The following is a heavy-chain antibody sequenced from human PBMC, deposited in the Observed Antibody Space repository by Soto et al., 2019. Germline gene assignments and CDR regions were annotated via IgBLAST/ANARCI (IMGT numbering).Heavy chain of an antibody. D-gene: IGHD3-22*01. V-gene: IGHV3-15*01. CDR1: GFTFSNAW. Sequence: PGGSLRLSCAASGFTFSNAWMSWVRQAPGKGLEWVGRIKSNTEGATTDYAAPVKGRFTISRDDSKNTLYMQLNSLKTEDTALYYCTTAPNYFFDGGGYYPNDYWGHGTMVTVSS. J-gene: IGHJ4*01. CDR2: IKSNTEGATT. CDR3: TTAPNYFFDGGGYYPNDY.